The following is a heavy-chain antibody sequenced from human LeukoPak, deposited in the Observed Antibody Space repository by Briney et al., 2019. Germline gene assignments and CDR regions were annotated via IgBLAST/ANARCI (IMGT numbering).Heavy chain of an antibody. D-gene: IGHD4-17*01. V-gene: IGHV3-33*01. CDR2: IWYDGSNK. Sequence: GSLRPPCATSGFPFRSYGMDRVPPGPGKGPGWGAVIWYDGSNKYYADSVKGRFTISRDNSKNTLYLQMNSLRAEDTAVYYCARDGDDDYGDYVLDYWGQGTLVTVSS. J-gene: IGHJ4*02. CDR3: ARDGDDDYGDYVLDY. CDR1: GFPFRSYG.